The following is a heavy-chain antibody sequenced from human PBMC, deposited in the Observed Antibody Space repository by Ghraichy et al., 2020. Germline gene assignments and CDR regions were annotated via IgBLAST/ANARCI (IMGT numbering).Heavy chain of an antibody. J-gene: IGHJ4*02. D-gene: IGHD3-22*01. V-gene: IGHV4-59*01. CDR3: ARASYYYDSSGYYPFDY. Sequence: SETLSLTCTVSGGSISSYYWSWIRQPPGKGLEWIGYIYYSGSTNYNPSLKSRVTMSVDTSKNQFSLKLSSVTAADTAVYYCARASYYYDSSGYYPFDYWGQGTLVTVSS. CDR2: IYYSGST. CDR1: GGSISSYY.